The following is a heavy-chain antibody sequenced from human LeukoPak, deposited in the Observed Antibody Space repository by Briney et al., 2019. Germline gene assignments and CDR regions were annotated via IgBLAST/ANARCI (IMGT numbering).Heavy chain of an antibody. CDR3: ARDQSALVPAAQPYYYYGMDV. J-gene: IGHJ6*02. D-gene: IGHD2-2*01. CDR2: IIPILGIA. CDR1: VGTFSSYA. Sequence: ASVKVSRMASVGTFSSYAISWLRQAPGQGLEWMGRIIPILGIANYAQKFQGRVTITAEKSTSSAYIVLSRLRSEDRAVYYWARDQSALVPAAQPYYYYGMDVWGQGTTVTVSS. V-gene: IGHV1-69*04.